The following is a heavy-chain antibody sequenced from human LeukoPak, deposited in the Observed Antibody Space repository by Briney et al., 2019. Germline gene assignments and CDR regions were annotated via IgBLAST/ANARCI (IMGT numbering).Heavy chain of an antibody. CDR3: ARRYYYDSSGYYTLSEFDY. Sequence: SETLSLTCTVSGGSISSSKYYWGWIRQPPGKGLEWIGSIYYSGSAYYNPSLKSRVTISVDTSKNQFSLKLSSVTVADTAVYYCARRYYYDSSGYYTLSEFDYWGQGTLVTVSS. CDR2: IYYSGSA. V-gene: IGHV4-39*01. J-gene: IGHJ4*02. CDR1: GGSISSSKYY. D-gene: IGHD3-22*01.